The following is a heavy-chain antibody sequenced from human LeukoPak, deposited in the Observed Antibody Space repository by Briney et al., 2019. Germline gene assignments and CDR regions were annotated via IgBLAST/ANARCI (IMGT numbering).Heavy chain of an antibody. D-gene: IGHD2-15*01. J-gene: IGHJ3*02. CDR2: INPSGGST. V-gene: IGHV1-46*01. CDR3: ASLPAATGYHSFDI. Sequence: ASVKVSCKASGYTFTTYYIHWVRQAPGQGLEWMGIINPSGGSTSYAQKFQGGVTMTRDTSTSTVYMELSGLRSEDTALYYCASLPAATGYHSFDIWGQGTMVTVSS. CDR1: GYTFTTYY.